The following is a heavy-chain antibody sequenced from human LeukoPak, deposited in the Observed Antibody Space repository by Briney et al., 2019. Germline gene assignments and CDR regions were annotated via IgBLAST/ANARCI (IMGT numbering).Heavy chain of an antibody. V-gene: IGHV3-74*01. CDR2: IKGDEMTT. CDR1: GFTFNNYG. Sequence: GGSLRLSCAASGFTFNNYGMHWVRQVPGKGLEWVSRIKGDEMTTNYADSVEGRFTISRDNAKNTVYLEINSLRAEDTAVYYCARGGLFAYYFDYWGQGTLVTVSS. J-gene: IGHJ4*02. CDR3: ARGGLFAYYFDY. D-gene: IGHD3-10*02.